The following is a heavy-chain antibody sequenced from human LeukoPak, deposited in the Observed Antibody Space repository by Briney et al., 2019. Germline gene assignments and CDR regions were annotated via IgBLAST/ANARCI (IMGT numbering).Heavy chain of an antibody. J-gene: IGHJ4*02. CDR3: AKDRLGSGWYYFDY. D-gene: IGHD6-19*01. Sequence: GGSLRLSCAASGFTFSSYGISWVRQAPGKGLEWASHVNAGGSSTYYTGSVKGRFTISRDNSKNTVYLQMNSLRAEDTALYYCAKDRLGSGWYYFDYWAREPWSPSPQ. CDR2: VNAGGSST. CDR1: GFTFSSYG. V-gene: IGHV3-23*01.